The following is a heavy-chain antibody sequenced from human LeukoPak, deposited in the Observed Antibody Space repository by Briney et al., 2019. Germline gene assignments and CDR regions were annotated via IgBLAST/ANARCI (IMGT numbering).Heavy chain of an antibody. Sequence: PGGSLRLSCAASGFTFSIHWMSWVRQAPGKGLEWVANIKEDGSEKYYVDSVKGRFTISRDNAKNSLDLQMNSLRAEDTAVYYCRPFSIAAADYFDYWGQGTLVTVSS. J-gene: IGHJ4*02. CDR2: IKEDGSEK. V-gene: IGHV3-7*01. CDR1: GFTFSIHW. CDR3: RPFSIAAADYFDY. D-gene: IGHD6-13*01.